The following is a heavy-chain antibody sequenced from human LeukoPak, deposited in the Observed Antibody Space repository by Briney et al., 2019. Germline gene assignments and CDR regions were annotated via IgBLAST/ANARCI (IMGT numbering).Heavy chain of an antibody. J-gene: IGHJ4*02. CDR1: GYSFTSYW. Sequence: GESLRISCKGSGYSFTSYWIGWVRQMPGKGLEWMGIIYPGDSDTRYSPSFQGQVTISAGKSISTAYLQWSSLKASDTAMYYCARPSNWNFAGDWGQGTLVTVSS. V-gene: IGHV5-51*01. CDR2: IYPGDSDT. CDR3: ARPSNWNFAGD. D-gene: IGHD1-7*01.